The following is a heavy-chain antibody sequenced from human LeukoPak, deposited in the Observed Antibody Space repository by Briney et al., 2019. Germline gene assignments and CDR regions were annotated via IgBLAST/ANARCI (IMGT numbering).Heavy chain of an antibody. J-gene: IGHJ4*02. D-gene: IGHD3-10*01. Sequence: SETLSLTCTVSGGSISSYYWSWIRQPPGKGLEWIGYIYYSGSTNYNPSLKSRVTISVDTSKNQFSLKLSSVTAADTAVYYCARTRYYYGSGSYYNVLDYWGQGTLVTVSS. CDR3: ARTRYYYGSGSYYNVLDY. CDR2: IYYSGST. V-gene: IGHV4-59*01. CDR1: GGSISSYY.